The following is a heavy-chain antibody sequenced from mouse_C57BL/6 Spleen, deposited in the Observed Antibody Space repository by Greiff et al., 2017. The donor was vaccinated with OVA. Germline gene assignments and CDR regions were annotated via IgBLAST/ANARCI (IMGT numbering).Heavy chain of an antibody. D-gene: IGHD2-3*01. J-gene: IGHJ2*01. CDR3: TGLDGYWDYFDY. V-gene: IGHV6-3*01. Sequence: EVMLVESGGGLVQPGGSMKLSCVASGFTFSNYWMNWVRQSPEKGLEWVAQIRLKSDNYATHYAESVKGRFTISRDDSKSSVYLQMNNLRAEDTGIYYCTGLDGYWDYFDYWGQGTTLTVSS. CDR1: GFTFSNYW. CDR2: IRLKSDNYAT.